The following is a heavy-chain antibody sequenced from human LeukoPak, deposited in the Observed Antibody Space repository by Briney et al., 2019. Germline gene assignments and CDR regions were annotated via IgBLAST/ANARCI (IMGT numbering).Heavy chain of an antibody. D-gene: IGHD3-22*01. CDR1: GGTFSSYA. J-gene: IGHJ4*02. Sequence: SVKVSCKASGGTFSSYAISSVRRAPGQGLEWMGRTIAILGIANYAQKFQGRVTITADKSTSTAYMELSSLRSEDTAVYYCARDGPITYYYDSSGYYPFDYWGQGTLVTVSS. V-gene: IGHV1-69*04. CDR3: ARDGPITYYYDSSGYYPFDY. CDR2: TIAILGIA.